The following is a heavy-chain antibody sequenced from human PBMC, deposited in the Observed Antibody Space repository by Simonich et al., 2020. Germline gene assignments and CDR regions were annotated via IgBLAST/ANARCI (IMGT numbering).Heavy chain of an antibody. V-gene: IGHV4-34*01. CDR2: INHIGST. J-gene: IGHJ3*02. CDR3: ARGKGWKNAFDI. Sequence: QVQLQQWGAGLLKPSETLSLTCAVYGGSFRGYYWRWIRQPPGKGLVWIGEINHIGSTNNTPSPTSRVTKSVDTSKNQFSLKLSAVTAADTAVYYCARGKGWKNAFDIWGQGTMVTVSS. CDR1: GGSFRGYY. D-gene: IGHD1-1*01.